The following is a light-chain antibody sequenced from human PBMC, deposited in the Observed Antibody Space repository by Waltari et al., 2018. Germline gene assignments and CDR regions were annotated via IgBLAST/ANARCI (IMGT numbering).Light chain of an antibody. Sequence: DIVMTQSPDSLAVSLGERATINCKSSQSVLYSSNNNNYLAWYQQKPGQSPKLLIYWASTRESGVPDRFSGNGSGADFTLTISTLQAEDVAVYYCQQYYSTPYTFGQGTRLEIK. CDR3: QQYYSTPYT. CDR1: QSVLYSSNNNNY. CDR2: WAS. J-gene: IGKJ2*01. V-gene: IGKV4-1*01.